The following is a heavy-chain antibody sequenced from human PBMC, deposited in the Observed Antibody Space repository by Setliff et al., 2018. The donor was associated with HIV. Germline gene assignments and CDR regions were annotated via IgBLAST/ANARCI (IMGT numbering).Heavy chain of an antibody. CDR2: IVDSGST. J-gene: IGHJ6*02. V-gene: IGHV4-59*11. Sequence: KPSETLSLTCTVSGGSITDHYWTWIRQSPEKGLEWIGEIVDSGSTNYSPSLKSRVTISLDTSKKQFSLRLNSVTAADTGVYYCARAPSCADSWCYLYYYYYYGMDVWGLGTTVTVSS. CDR3: ARAPSCADSWCYLYYYYYYGMDV. D-gene: IGHD2-15*01. CDR1: GGSITDHY.